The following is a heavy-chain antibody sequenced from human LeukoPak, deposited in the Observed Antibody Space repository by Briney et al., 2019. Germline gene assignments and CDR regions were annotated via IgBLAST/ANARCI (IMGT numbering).Heavy chain of an antibody. Sequence: GGSLRLSCAASGFTFSSYSMNWVRQAPGKGLEWVSSISGSSSYIYYADSLKGRFTISRDNSKNSLYLQMNSLRAEDTAVYYCARLPGDYSGQGTLVPVSS. CDR3: ARLPGDY. CDR2: ISGSSSYI. J-gene: IGHJ4*02. V-gene: IGHV3-21*01. CDR1: GFTFSSYS.